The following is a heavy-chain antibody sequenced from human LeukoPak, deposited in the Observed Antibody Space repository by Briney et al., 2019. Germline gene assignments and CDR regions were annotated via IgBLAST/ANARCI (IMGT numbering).Heavy chain of an antibody. V-gene: IGHV1-2*02. CDR1: GYTFTGYY. CDR3: ARDYHCSSTSCYGVPTAYGMDV. Sequence: ASVKVSCKASGYTFTGYYMHWVRQAPGQGLEWMGWINPNSGGTNYAQKFQGRVTMTRDTSISTAYMELSRLRSDDTAVYYCARDYHCSSTSCYGVPTAYGMDVWGQGTTATVSS. CDR2: INPNSGGT. D-gene: IGHD2-2*01. J-gene: IGHJ6*02.